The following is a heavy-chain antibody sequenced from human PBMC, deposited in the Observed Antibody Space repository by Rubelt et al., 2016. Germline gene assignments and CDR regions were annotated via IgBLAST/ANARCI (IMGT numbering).Heavy chain of an antibody. J-gene: IGHJ5*02. CDR3: ARVCPLVVVAAKGWFDP. CDR1: GYSISSGYY. D-gene: IGHD2-15*01. V-gene: IGHV4-38-2*02. CDR2: IYHSGST. Sequence: QVQLQESGPGLVKPSETLSLTCTVSGYSISSGYYWGWIRQPPGKGLEWIGSIYHSGSTYYNPSLKSRVTISVDTSKNQFSLKLSSGTAAGTAVYYCARVCPLVVVAAKGWFDPWGQGTLVTVSS.